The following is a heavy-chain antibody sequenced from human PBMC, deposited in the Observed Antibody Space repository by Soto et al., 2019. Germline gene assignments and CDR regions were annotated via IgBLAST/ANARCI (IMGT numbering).Heavy chain of an antibody. CDR1: GYTFTSYG. CDR2: ISAYNGNT. J-gene: IGHJ4*02. Sequence: SVKVSWKASGYTFTSYGISWVRQAPGQGLEWMGWISAYNGNTNYAQKLQGRVTMTTDTSTSTAYMELRSLRSDDTAVYYCARDNPTVTSDFDYWCQGTLVTVSS. V-gene: IGHV1-18*01. D-gene: IGHD4-17*01. CDR3: ARDNPTVTSDFDY.